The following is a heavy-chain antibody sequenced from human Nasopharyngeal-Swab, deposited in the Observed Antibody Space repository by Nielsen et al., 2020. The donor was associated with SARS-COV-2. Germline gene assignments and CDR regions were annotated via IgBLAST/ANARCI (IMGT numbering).Heavy chain of an antibody. D-gene: IGHD6-13*01. CDR3: AKGDSSSWALDAFDM. V-gene: IGHV3-9*01. J-gene: IGHJ3*02. CDR1: GFTFSDHW. Sequence: SLKISCVVSGFTFSDHWMNWVRQAPGKGLEWVSGISWNSGSIGYADSVKGRFTISRDNAKNSLYLQMNSLRAEDTALYYCAKGDSSSWALDAFDMWGQGTMVTVSS. CDR2: ISWNSGSI.